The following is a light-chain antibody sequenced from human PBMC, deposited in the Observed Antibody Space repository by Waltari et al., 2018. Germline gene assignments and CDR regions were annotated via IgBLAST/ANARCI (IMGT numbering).Light chain of an antibody. CDR2: DDT. V-gene: IGLV3-21*02. CDR1: NIGSQS. CDR3: QVWDSDSDQV. Sequence: SYVLTQPPSVSVAPGQTARIPCGGNNIGSQSVHWYQQTPGQAPVLVVYDDTDRPSGIPERFSGSNSGNTATLTITRVEAGDEADYYCQVWDSDSDQVFGGGTKLTVL. J-gene: IGLJ2*01.